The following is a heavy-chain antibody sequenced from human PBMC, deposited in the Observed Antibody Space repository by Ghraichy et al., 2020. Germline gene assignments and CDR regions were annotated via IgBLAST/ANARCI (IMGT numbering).Heavy chain of an antibody. CDR2: IYHSGST. Sequence: SETLSLTCAVSGGSISSGGYSWSWIRQPPGKGLEWIGYIYHSGSTYYNPSLKSRVTISVDRSKNQFSLKLSSVTAADTAVYYCASRLTGDGPFYYYGMDVWGQGTTVTVSS. CDR1: GGSISSGGYS. J-gene: IGHJ6*02. CDR3: ASRLTGDGPFYYYGMDV. D-gene: IGHD7-27*01. V-gene: IGHV4-30-2*01.